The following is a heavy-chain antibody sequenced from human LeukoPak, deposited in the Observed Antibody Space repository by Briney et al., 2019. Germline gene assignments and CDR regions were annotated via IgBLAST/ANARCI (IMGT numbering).Heavy chain of an antibody. Sequence: GGSLRLSCVGYGFTFSGYWMTWVRQAPGKGLEWVANIRGDGSQTHYVDSAKGRFTISRDNAKNSLYLQLNSLRADDTALYYCARDGNYFDSCYYDVFDIWGQGTMVTVSP. D-gene: IGHD3-22*01. CDR3: ARDGNYFDSCYYDVFDI. J-gene: IGHJ3*02. CDR1: GFTFSGYW. CDR2: IRGDGSQT. V-gene: IGHV3-7*01.